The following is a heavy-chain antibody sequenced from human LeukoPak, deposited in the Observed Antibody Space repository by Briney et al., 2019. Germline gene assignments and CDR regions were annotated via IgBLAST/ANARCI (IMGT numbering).Heavy chain of an antibody. CDR2: TYIGDST. CDR3: ARDSRTGYAKFEH. CDR1: GFTVGSNY. J-gene: IGHJ4*02. D-gene: IGHD5-12*01. Sequence: GGSLRLSCAASGFTVGSNYMNWVRQAPGKGLEWVSVTYIGDSTYYADSVKDRFTISRDNSKNTLYLQMNSLRVEDTAVYYCARDSRTGYAKFEHWGQGTLVTVSS. V-gene: IGHV3-66*01.